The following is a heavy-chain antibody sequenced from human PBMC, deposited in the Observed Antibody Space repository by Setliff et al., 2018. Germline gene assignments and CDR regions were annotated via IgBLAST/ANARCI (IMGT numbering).Heavy chain of an antibody. CDR2: INRRGTT. D-gene: IGHD1-1*01. CDR3: ARTGTYRYFDY. CDR1: GGTVNSGYDN. V-gene: IGHV4-61*09. Sequence: PSETLSLTCTVSGGTVNSGYDNWNWLRQPAGKGLEWIGHINRRGTTYYNASLKSRLTISVDTSKNQFSLKLRSVTAADTAVYYCARTGTYRYFDYWGQGALVTVSS. J-gene: IGHJ4*02.